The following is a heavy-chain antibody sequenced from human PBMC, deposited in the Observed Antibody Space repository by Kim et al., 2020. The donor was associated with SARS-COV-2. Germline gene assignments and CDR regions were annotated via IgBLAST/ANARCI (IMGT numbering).Heavy chain of an antibody. Sequence: ASVKVSCKASGYTFTSYAMNWVRQAPGQGLEWMGWINTNTGNPTYAQGFTGRFVFSLDTSVSTAYLQISSLKAEDTAVYYCARDFRIRRGIAAAGPPDYWGQGTLVTVSS. V-gene: IGHV7-4-1*02. J-gene: IGHJ4*02. CDR3: ARDFRIRRGIAAAGPPDY. CDR2: INTNTGNP. D-gene: IGHD6-13*01. CDR1: GYTFTSYA.